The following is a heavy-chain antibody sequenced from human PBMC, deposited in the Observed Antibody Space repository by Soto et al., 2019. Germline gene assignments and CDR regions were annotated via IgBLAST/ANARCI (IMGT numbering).Heavy chain of an antibody. Sequence: QPGESLRLSWGASGFTFTIYGMHWVRLAPGGGLEWVGVISNRGGNKYYADREKGRFTRSRDNSKKTLYLQMSSLRAEDTAVDYCAKAQGYCSSSTCSRLIYYYFGMDVGAQGGTVNVSS. J-gene: IGHJ6*02. CDR2: ISNRGGNK. CDR3: AKAQGYCSSSTCSRLIYYYFGMDV. V-gene: IGHV3-30*18. D-gene: IGHD2-2*01. CDR1: GFTFTIYG.